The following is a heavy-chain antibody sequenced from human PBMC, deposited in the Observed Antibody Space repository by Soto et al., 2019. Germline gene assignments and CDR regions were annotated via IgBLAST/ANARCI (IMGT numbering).Heavy chain of an antibody. V-gene: IGHV3-74*01. J-gene: IGHJ6*02. CDR3: AKSRRIEDYYYGMDV. CDR1: GLTFSGYW. Sequence: EAQLVESGGGLVQPGGSLRLSCVASGLTFSGYWMHWVRQAPGKGLVWVSRINSDGTYYADSVKGRFTISRDNSKMTLYLQMSSLRAEDTALYYCAKSRRIEDYYYGMDVWGQGTTVTVSS. CDR2: INSDGT.